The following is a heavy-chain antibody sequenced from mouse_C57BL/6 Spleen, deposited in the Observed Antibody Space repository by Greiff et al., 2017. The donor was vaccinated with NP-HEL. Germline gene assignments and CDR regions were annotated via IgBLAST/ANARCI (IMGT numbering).Heavy chain of an antibody. D-gene: IGHD1-1*01. Sequence: EVKLVESGPELVKPGASVKMSCKASGYTFTDYNMHWVKQSHGKSLEWIGYINPNNGGTSYNQKFKGKATLTVNKSSSTAYMELRSLTSEDSAVYYCARSRITTVVARDYAMDYWGQGTSVTVSS. CDR2: INPNNGGT. V-gene: IGHV1-22*01. J-gene: IGHJ4*01. CDR3: ARSRITTVVARDYAMDY. CDR1: GYTFTDYN.